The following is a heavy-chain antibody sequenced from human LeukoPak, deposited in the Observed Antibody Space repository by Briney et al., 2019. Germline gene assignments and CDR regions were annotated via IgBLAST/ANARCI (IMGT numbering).Heavy chain of an antibody. J-gene: IGHJ4*02. CDR1: GYTFTDYY. CDR2: INPNSGGT. CDR3: ARARWQLVPYFDS. V-gene: IGHV1-2*02. Sequence: ASVKVSCKASGYTFTDYYMHWVRQAPGQGLEWMGWINPNSGGTNFAQKFQGRVAMTRDTSISTAYLELGSLRSGDTAVYFCARARWQLVPYFDSWGQGTLVTVSP. D-gene: IGHD6-6*01.